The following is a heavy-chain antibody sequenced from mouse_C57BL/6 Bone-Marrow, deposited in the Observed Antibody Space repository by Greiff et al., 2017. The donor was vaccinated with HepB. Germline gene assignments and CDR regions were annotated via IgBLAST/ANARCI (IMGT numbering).Heavy chain of an antibody. CDR2: IYPGGGYS. Sequence: QVQLQQSGAELVRPGTSVKMSCKASGYTFTNYWIGWAKQRPGHGLEWIGDIYPGGGYSNYNEKFKGKATLTADKSSSTAYMQFSSLTSEDSAIYYCARRVDGYYYFDYWGQGTTLTVSS. D-gene: IGHD2-3*01. CDR1: GYTFTNYW. V-gene: IGHV1-63*01. J-gene: IGHJ2*01. CDR3: ARRVDGYYYFDY.